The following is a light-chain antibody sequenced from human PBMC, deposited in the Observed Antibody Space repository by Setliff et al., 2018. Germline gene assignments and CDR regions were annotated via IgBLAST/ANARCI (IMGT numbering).Light chain of an antibody. CDR3: SLYSGSNNFV. J-gene: IGLJ1*01. V-gene: IGLV2-8*01. CDR1: GGLVGGYNY. CDR2: EVT. Sequence: QSVLTQPPSASGSPGQSVTISCTGTGGLVGGYNYVSWYQQHPGKAPKLIIYEVTKRPSGVPDRFSGSNSGNTASLTVSGLQAEDEADYYCSLYSGSNNFVFGSGTKVTVL.